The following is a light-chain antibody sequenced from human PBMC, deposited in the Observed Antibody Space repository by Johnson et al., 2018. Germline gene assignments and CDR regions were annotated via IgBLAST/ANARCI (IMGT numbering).Light chain of an antibody. J-gene: IGLJ1*01. Sequence: QSVLTQPPSVSAAPGQKVTISCSGSSFNIGNNYVSWYQQLPGTAPKLLIYENNKRPSGIPDRFSGSKSGTSATLGITGLQPVDEADYYCGTWDSSLSAGNVFGTGTKVTVL. CDR2: ENN. V-gene: IGLV1-51*02. CDR1: SFNIGNNY. CDR3: GTWDSSLSAGNV.